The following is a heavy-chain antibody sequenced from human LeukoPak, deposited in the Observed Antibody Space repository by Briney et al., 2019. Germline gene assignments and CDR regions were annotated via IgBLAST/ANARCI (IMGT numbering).Heavy chain of an antibody. J-gene: IGHJ5*02. Sequence: SETLSLTCTVSGGSISSYYWSWIRQPPGKGLEWIGYIYYSGSTNYNPSLKSRVTISVDTSKNQFSLKLTSVTAADTAVYYCARFMAYNWFDPWGQGTLVTVSS. D-gene: IGHD3-10*01. CDR2: IYYSGST. CDR3: ARFMAYNWFDP. V-gene: IGHV4-59*12. CDR1: GGSISSYY.